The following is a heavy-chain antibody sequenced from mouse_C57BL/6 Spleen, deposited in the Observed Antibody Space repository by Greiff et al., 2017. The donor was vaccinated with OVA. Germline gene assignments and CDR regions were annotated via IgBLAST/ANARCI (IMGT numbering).Heavy chain of an antibody. CDR1: GYSITSGYY. V-gene: IGHV3-6*01. CDR3: ARDRWLLPYFDY. D-gene: IGHD2-3*01. J-gene: IGHJ2*01. CDR2: ISYDGSN. Sequence: EVQLQQSGPGLVKPSQSLSLTCSVPGYSITSGYYWNWIRQFPGNKLEWMGYISYDGSNNYNPSLKNRISITRDTSKNQFFLKLNSVTTEDTATYYCARDRWLLPYFDYWGQGTTLTVSS.